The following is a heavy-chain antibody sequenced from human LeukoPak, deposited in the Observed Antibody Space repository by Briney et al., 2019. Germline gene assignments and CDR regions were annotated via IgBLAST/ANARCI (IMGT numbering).Heavy chain of an antibody. D-gene: IGHD3-22*01. CDR2: IYYSGST. Sequence: PSETLSLTCTVSGGSISSSSYYWGWIRQPPGKGLEWIGSIYYSGSTYYNPSLKSRVTISVDTSKNQFSLKLSSVTAADTAVYYFARQSYYYDSSGSYYYMDVWGKGTTVTVSS. CDR3: ARQSYYYDSSGSYYYMDV. J-gene: IGHJ6*03. CDR1: GGSISSSSYY. V-gene: IGHV4-39*01.